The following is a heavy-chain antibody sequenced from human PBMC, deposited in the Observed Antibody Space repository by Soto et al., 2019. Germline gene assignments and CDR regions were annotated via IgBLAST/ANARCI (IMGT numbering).Heavy chain of an antibody. CDR3: ARGRRSGWKYYYGMDV. J-gene: IGHJ6*02. CDR2: IIPIFGTA. D-gene: IGHD6-19*01. V-gene: IGHV1-69*01. Sequence: QVQLVQSGAAVKKPGSSVKVSCKASGGTFSSYAISWVRQAPGQGLEWMGGIIPIFGTANYAQKFQGRVTITADESTSTAYMELSSLRSEDTAVYYCARGRRSGWKYYYGMDVWGQGTTVTVSS. CDR1: GGTFSSYA.